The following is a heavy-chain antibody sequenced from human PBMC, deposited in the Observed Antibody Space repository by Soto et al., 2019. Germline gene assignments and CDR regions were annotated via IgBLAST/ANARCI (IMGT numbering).Heavy chain of an antibody. CDR1: GFTFDDYA. V-gene: IGHV3-9*01. J-gene: IGHJ4*02. CDR3: AKGSGQMATILGPFDY. D-gene: IGHD5-12*01. Sequence: GGSLRLSCAASGFTFDDYAMHWVRQAPGKGLEWVSGISWNSGSIGYADSVKGRFTISRGNAKNSLYLQMNSLRAEDTALYYCAKGSGQMATILGPFDYWGQGTLVTVSS. CDR2: ISWNSGSI.